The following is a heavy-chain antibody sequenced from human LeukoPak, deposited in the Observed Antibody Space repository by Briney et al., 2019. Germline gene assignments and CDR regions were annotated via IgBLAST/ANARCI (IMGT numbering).Heavy chain of an antibody. Sequence: SETLSLTCAVSGGSISSSNWWSWVRQPPGKGLEWIGEIYHSGSTNYNPSLKSRVTISVDKSKNQFSLKLSSVTAADTAVYYCARDGRELRHQSWFDPWGQGTLVTVSS. CDR1: GGSISSSNW. CDR2: IYHSGST. J-gene: IGHJ5*02. D-gene: IGHD1-26*01. V-gene: IGHV4-4*02. CDR3: ARDGRELRHQSWFDP.